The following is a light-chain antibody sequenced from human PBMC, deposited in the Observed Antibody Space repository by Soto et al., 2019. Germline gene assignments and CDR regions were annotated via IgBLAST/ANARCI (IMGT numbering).Light chain of an antibody. CDR3: QHYDGNSPWT. CDR2: KAS. V-gene: IGKV1-5*03. CDR1: QNIDQW. J-gene: IGKJ1*01. Sequence: DVQMTQSPSTLSASIGDRVTITCRASQNIDQWLAWFQQRPGKAPKVLIYKASTLQTGVPSRFSASGSATEFTLTISSLQPDDFATYYCQHYDGNSPWTFGQGTKVEI.